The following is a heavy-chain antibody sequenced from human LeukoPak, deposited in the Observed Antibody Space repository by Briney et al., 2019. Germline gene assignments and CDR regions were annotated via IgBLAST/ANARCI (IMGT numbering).Heavy chain of an antibody. CDR2: ISSSSSYI. D-gene: IGHD5-18*01. V-gene: IGHV3-21*01. CDR3: ARNSGYSYGLLAFDI. J-gene: IGHJ3*02. Sequence: GGSLRLSCAASGFTFSSYSMNWVRQAPGKGLEWVSSISSSSSYIYYADSVKGRFTISRDNAKNSLYLQMNSLRAEDTVVYYCARNSGYSYGLLAFDIWGQGTTVSVSS. CDR1: GFTFSSYS.